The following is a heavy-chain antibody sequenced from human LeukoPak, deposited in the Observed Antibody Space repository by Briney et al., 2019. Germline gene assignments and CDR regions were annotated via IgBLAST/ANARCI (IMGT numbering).Heavy chain of an antibody. CDR3: ARTLPLRLWLGGYFDY. J-gene: IGHJ4*02. CDR2: IKQDGSEK. D-gene: IGHD5-18*01. V-gene: IGHV3-7*01. Sequence: GGSLRLSCAASGFTFNNYAMSWVRQAPGKGLEWVANIKQDGSEKYYVDSVKGRFTISRDNAKNSLYLQMNSLRAEDTAVYYCARTLPLRLWLGGYFDYWGQGTLVTVSS. CDR1: GFTFNNYA.